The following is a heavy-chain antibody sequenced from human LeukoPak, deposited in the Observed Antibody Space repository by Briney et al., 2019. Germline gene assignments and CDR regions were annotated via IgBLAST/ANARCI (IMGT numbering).Heavy chain of an antibody. CDR3: ARDFFDIVVVPAAHNWFDP. Sequence: GASVKVSCKAPGYTFTSYGISWVRQAPGQGLEWMGWISAYNGNTNYAQKLQGRVTMTTDTSTSTACMELRSLRSDDTAVYYCARDFFDIVVVPAAHNWFDPWGQGTLVTVSS. J-gene: IGHJ5*02. CDR2: ISAYNGNT. D-gene: IGHD2-2*01. CDR1: GYTFTSYG. V-gene: IGHV1-18*01.